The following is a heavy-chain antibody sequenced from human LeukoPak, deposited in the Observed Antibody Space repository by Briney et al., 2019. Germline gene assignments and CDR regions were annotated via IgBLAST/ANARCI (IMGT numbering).Heavy chain of an antibody. CDR1: GGTFSSYA. V-gene: IGHV1-69*10. Sequence: ASVKVSCKASGGTFSSYAISWVRQAPGQGLEWMGGIIPILGIANYAQKFQGRVTITADKSTSTAYMELSSLRSEDTAVYYCARDCGGDCYSPRYYYYYGMDVWGQGTTVTVSS. D-gene: IGHD2-21*02. CDR3: ARDCGGDCYSPRYYYYYGMDV. J-gene: IGHJ6*02. CDR2: IIPILGIA.